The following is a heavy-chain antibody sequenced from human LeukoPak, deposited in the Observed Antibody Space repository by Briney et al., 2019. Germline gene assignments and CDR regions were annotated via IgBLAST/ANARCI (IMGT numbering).Heavy chain of an antibody. Sequence: SGPTLINLRQTLTLTFTFSDFSLPSGGVGVGWVRQSPGKALECLALIYGDGDDRYSPSLKTRLDVTRDTTKKQVVLKMTNMEPMDTATYYCAHTDLIAVTSAFASWGRRTHATVSS. CDR1: DFSLPSGGVG. CDR2: IYGDGDD. D-gene: IGHD2-15*01. V-gene: IGHV2-5*02. CDR3: AHTDLIAVTSAFAS. J-gene: IGHJ4*02.